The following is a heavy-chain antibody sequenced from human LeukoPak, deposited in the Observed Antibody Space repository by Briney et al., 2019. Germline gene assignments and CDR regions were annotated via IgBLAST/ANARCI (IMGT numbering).Heavy chain of an antibody. V-gene: IGHV4-61*02. CDR3: ARGGLLLWFGELLSHAFDI. CDR1: GGSISSGSDD. CDR2: IYTSGST. Sequence: SQTLSLTCTVSGGSISSGSDDWGWIRQPGGKGLEWIERIYTSGSTNDNPSLKSRVTISVDTSKNQFSLKLSSVTAADTAVYYCARGGLLLWFGELLSHAFDIWGQGTMVTVSS. D-gene: IGHD3-10*01. J-gene: IGHJ3*02.